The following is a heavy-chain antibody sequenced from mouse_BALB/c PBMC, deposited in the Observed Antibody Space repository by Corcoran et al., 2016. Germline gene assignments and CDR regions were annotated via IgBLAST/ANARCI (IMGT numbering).Heavy chain of an antibody. D-gene: IGHD3-3*01. V-gene: IGHV9-1*02. J-gene: IGHJ2*01. CDR1: GYTFTNYG. CDR2: INTYTAEP. CDR3: ARGDSSNFDY. Sequence: QIQLVQSGPELKKPGETVKISCKASGYTFTNYGMNWVQQDPGKGLKWMGWINTYTAEPTYADDFKGRFAFSLETSASTAYLQINNLKNEDMATYFCARGDSSNFDYWGQGTTLTVSS.